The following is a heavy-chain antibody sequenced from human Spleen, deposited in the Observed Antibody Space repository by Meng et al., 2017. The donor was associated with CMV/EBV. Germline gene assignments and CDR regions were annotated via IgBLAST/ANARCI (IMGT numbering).Heavy chain of an antibody. CDR3: ARHTFSIFGVGTFDP. CDR2: ITPNSGGT. CDR1: GYTFSVYY. Sequence: ASVKVSCKASGYTFSVYYIHWVRQAPGQGLEWIGWITPNSGGTNYAQNFQGRVTMTRDTSTSTAYMELSRLRSDDTAVYYCARHTFSIFGVGTFDPWGQGTLVTVSS. J-gene: IGHJ5*02. D-gene: IGHD3-3*01. V-gene: IGHV1-2*02.